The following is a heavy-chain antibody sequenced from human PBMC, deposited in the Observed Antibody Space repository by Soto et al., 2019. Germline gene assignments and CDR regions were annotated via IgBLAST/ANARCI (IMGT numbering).Heavy chain of an antibody. CDR2: IWYDGSNK. Sequence: QVQLVESGGGVVQPGRSLRLSCAASGFTFSSYGMHWVRQAPGKGLEWVAVIWYDGSNKYYADSVKGRFTISRDNSKNTLYLQMNILRAEDTAVYYCARDLDYGGNFPLLNWGQGTLVTVSS. J-gene: IGHJ4*02. V-gene: IGHV3-33*01. D-gene: IGHD4-17*01. CDR3: ARDLDYGGNFPLLN. CDR1: GFTFSSYG.